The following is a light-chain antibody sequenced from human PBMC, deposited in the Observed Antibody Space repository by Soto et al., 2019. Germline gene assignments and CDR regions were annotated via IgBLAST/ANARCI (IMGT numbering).Light chain of an antibody. CDR2: SAS. J-gene: IGKJ1*01. V-gene: IGKV3-15*01. CDR3: QQYHNWPRT. Sequence: EIVLPQSQAPLPVSQGERATLFCRASQSVTTNLAWYNRKPGQPPRLLFNSASSNFAGRPARYSASGSGTEFTLTIDDVQPEDFAFYYCQQYHNWPRTFGQGTRVEI. CDR1: QSVTTN.